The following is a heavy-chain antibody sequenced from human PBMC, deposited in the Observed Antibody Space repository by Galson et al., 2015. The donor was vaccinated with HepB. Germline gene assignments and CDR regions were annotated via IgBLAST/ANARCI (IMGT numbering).Heavy chain of an antibody. Sequence: SLRLSCAASGFTFSSYSMNWVRQAPGKGLEWVSYIGSSSTTIYYTDSVKGRFTISRDNAKNSLYLEMNSLRAEDTAVYYCAKDSGGGWYRWSWGQGTLVTVSS. CDR1: GFTFSSYS. J-gene: IGHJ4*02. CDR2: IGSSSTTI. V-gene: IGHV3-48*01. D-gene: IGHD6-19*01. CDR3: AKDSGGGWYRWS.